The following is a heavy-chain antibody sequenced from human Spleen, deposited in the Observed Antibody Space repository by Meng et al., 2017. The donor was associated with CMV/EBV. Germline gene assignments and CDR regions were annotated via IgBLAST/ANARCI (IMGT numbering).Heavy chain of an antibody. J-gene: IGHJ4*02. D-gene: IGHD3-22*01. CDR1: GFTFSSYW. Sequence: GESLKISCAASGFTFSSYWMSWVRQAPGKGLEWVANIKQDGSEKYYVDSVKGRFTISRDNAKNSLYLQMNSLRAEDTAVYYCAKDIGYYDSSGYLHYWGQGTLVTVSS. CDR2: IKQDGSEK. CDR3: AKDIGYYDSSGYLHY. V-gene: IGHV3-7*01.